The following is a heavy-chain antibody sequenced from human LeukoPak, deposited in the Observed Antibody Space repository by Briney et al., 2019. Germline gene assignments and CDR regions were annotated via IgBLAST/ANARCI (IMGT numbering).Heavy chain of an antibody. CDR3: ARDQYEVEDDSSGYPYYYYYGMDV. Sequence: SETLSLTCTVSGGSISSGSYYWSWIRQPAGKGLEWIGRIYTSGSTNYNPSLKSRVTISVDTFKNQFSLKLSSVTAADTAVYYCARDQYEVEDDSSGYPYYYYYGMDVWGQGTTVTVSS. D-gene: IGHD3-22*01. V-gene: IGHV4-61*02. CDR2: IYTSGST. CDR1: GGSISSGSYY. J-gene: IGHJ6*02.